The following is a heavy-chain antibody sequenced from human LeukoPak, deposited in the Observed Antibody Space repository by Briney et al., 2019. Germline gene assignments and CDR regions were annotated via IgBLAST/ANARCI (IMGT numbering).Heavy chain of an antibody. CDR3: ARANYYDSSGYFLFDY. Sequence: VASVKVSCKASGGTFSSYAISWVRQAPGQGLEWMGGIIPIFGTANYAQKFQGRVTITTDESTSTAYMELRNLRSEDTAVYYCARANYYDSSGYFLFDYWGQGTLVTVSS. CDR2: IIPIFGTA. J-gene: IGHJ4*02. CDR1: GGTFSSYA. D-gene: IGHD3-22*01. V-gene: IGHV1-69*05.